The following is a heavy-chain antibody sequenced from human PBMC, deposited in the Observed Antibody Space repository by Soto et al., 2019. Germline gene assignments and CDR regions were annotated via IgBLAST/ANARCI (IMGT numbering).Heavy chain of an antibody. CDR1: GYTFSRYG. Sequence: QVQLVQSGAEVREPGASVKVSCKTSGYTFSRYGITWVRQAPGQGLEWMGWINGNTGHTIYAMNLEDRLNISSDTYTSTAYMELRSLKSDDTAVYYCARERKWEPLPYWGPGTLVTVSS. CDR3: ARERKWEPLPY. D-gene: IGHD1-26*01. CDR2: INGNTGHT. J-gene: IGHJ4*02. V-gene: IGHV1-18*01.